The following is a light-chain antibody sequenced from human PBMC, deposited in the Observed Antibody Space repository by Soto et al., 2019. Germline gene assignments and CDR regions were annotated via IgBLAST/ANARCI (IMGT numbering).Light chain of an antibody. CDR3: NSHAGNNILGV. V-gene: IGLV2-8*01. Sequence: QSALTQPPSASGSPGQSVAISCTGTSSDVGAYDYVSWYQQHPGKAPKLIIYEVNKRPSGVPDRFSGSKSGNTASLTVSGLQAEDEADYYCNSHAGNNILGVFGGGTKLTVL. J-gene: IGLJ2*01. CDR1: SSDVGAYDY. CDR2: EVN.